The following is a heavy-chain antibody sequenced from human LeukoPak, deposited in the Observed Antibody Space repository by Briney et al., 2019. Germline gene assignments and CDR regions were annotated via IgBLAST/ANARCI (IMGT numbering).Heavy chain of an antibody. V-gene: IGHV3-23*01. CDR2: IIASSGST. J-gene: IGHJ4*02. Sequence: PGGSLRLSCAASGFSFNNYAMSWVRQAPGKGLEGVSIIIASSGSTFYADSVKGRFTISRDNSKNTLYLQMNSLRVEDTAVYYCVKGGYDYVEVAYFDFWGQGTLVTVSS. CDR1: GFSFNNYA. D-gene: IGHD5-12*01. CDR3: VKGGYDYVEVAYFDF.